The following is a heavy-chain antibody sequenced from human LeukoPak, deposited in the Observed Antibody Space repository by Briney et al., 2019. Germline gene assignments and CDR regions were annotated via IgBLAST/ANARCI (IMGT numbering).Heavy chain of an antibody. J-gene: IGHJ6*03. CDR3: ARQHDSYYYYYIDV. V-gene: IGHV4-38-2*01. CDR1: GYSISNGYY. Sequence: ASETLSLTCAVSGYSISNGYYWVWIRQPPGRGLEWIGSLYHSDSAYYNTSLWSRVSMSVDTSKNQFSLTLSFVTAADTAVYYCARQHDSYYYYYIDVWGSGTTVTVSS. CDR2: LYHSDSA.